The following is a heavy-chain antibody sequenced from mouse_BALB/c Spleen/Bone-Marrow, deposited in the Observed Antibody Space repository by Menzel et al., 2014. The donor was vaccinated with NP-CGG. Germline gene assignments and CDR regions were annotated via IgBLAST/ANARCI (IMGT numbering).Heavy chain of an antibody. Sequence: EVQLVESGGGLVQPGGSLKLSCAASGFTFSSFGMHWVRQAPEKGLEWVAYIISGSNTIYYADTVKGRFTISRDNPKNTLFLQMTSLRSEDTAMYYCARSRYDVGWFAYWGQGTLVTVSA. V-gene: IGHV5-17*02. CDR1: GFTFSSFG. J-gene: IGHJ3*01. D-gene: IGHD2-14*01. CDR2: IISGSNTI. CDR3: ARSRYDVGWFAY.